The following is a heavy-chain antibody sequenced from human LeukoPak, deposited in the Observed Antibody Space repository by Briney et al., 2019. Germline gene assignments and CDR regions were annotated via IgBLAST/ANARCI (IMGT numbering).Heavy chain of an antibody. Sequence: GAPVKVSCKASGGTFSSYAISWVRQAPGQGLEWMGGIIPIFGTANYAQKFKGRVTITADESTSTAYMELSSLRSEDTAVYYCARDPDYYGSGSRDELYDYWGQGTLVTVSS. CDR3: ARDPDYYGSGSRDELYDY. CDR1: GGTFSSYA. J-gene: IGHJ4*02. V-gene: IGHV1-69*13. CDR2: IIPIFGTA. D-gene: IGHD3-10*01.